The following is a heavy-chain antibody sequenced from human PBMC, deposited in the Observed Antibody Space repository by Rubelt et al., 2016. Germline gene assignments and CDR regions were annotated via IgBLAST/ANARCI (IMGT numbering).Heavy chain of an antibody. J-gene: IGHJ6*02. Sequence: VQLVESGGGVVQPGRSLRLSCAASGFTFSSYGMHWVRQAPGKGLEWVAVISYDGSNKYYADSVKGGFTISRCKSKNTRYLQMNSLRAEDTAVYYCAKDMYPVTIQGGVGGMDVWGQGTTVTVSS. V-gene: IGHV3-30*18. CDR2: ISYDGSNK. CDR3: AKDMYPVTIQGGVGGMDV. D-gene: IGHD3-3*01. CDR1: GFTFSSYG.